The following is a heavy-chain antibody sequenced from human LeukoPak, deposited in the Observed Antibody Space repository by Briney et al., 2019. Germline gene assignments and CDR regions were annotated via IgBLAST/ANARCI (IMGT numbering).Heavy chain of an antibody. CDR2: ISGNGGST. CDR1: GFTFSTYA. V-gene: IGHV3-23*01. J-gene: IGHJ4*02. CDR3: AKPPPDSSSWLFDY. D-gene: IGHD6-13*01. Sequence: PGGSLRLSCAASGFTFSTYAMSCGRQAPGKGLERVSTISGNGGSTYYADSVKGRFTISRDNSKNTLYLQMNSLRVEDTAVYYCAKPPPDSSSWLFDYWGQGTLVTVSS.